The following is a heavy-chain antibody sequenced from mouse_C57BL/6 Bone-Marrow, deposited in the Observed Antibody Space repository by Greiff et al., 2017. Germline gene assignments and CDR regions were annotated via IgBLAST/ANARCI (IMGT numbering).Heavy chain of an antibody. V-gene: IGHV5-6*02. J-gene: IGHJ3*01. CDR1: GFTFSSYG. Sequence: EVKLVESGGDLVKPGGSLKLSCAASGFTFSSYGMSWVRQTPDKRLEWVATISSGGSYTYYPDSVKGRFTISRDNAKNTLYLQMSSLKSEDTAMYYCARRGVYYYGSSFAYWGQGTLVTVSA. D-gene: IGHD1-1*01. CDR3: ARRGVYYYGSSFAY. CDR2: ISSGGSYT.